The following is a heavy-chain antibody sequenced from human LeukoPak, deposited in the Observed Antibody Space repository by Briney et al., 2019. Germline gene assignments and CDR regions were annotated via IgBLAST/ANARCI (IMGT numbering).Heavy chain of an antibody. D-gene: IGHD3-22*01. CDR3: AAVKTYYYDTSGYYFPLNAFDI. J-gene: IGHJ3*02. V-gene: IGHV1-8*01. Sequence: ASVKVSCKASGYTFTSYDINWVRQATGQGLEWMGWMNPNSGNTGYAQKFQGRVTMTRNTSISTVYMELSSLRSEDTAVYYCAAVKTYYYDTSGYYFPLNAFDIWGQGTMVTVSS. CDR2: MNPNSGNT. CDR1: GYTFTSYD.